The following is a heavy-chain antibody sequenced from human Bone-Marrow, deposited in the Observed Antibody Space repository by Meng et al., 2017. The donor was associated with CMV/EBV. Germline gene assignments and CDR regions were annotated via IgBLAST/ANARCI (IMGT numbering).Heavy chain of an antibody. CDR1: GYTFTGYY. V-gene: IGHV1-2*02. CDR2: INPNSGST. J-gene: IGHJ3*02. CDR3: ARDHIRGATMKSHDAFDI. Sequence: ASVKVSCKASGYTFTGYYIHWVRQAPGQGLEWMGWINPNSGSTKYAQKFQGRVTVTRDTSISAAYMELSRLRSDDTAMYYCARDHIRGATMKSHDAFDIWGQGTMVTVSS. D-gene: IGHD3-22*01.